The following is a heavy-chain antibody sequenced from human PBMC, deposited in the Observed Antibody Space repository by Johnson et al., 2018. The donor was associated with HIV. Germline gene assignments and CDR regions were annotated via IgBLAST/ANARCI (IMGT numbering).Heavy chain of an antibody. CDR3: ARDPAAAALRAFDI. D-gene: IGHD6-13*01. J-gene: IGHJ3*02. CDR1: GFTLSKHA. CDR2: IWYDGSNK. V-gene: IGHV3-33*01. Sequence: QVQLVESGGRVVQPGRSLRLSCAASGFTLSKHAMLWVRQAPGKGLEWVTVIWYDGSNKHYADSVKGRFTISRDNSKNTLFLQMNSLRAEDTAVYYCARDPAAAALRAFDIWGQGTMVTVSS.